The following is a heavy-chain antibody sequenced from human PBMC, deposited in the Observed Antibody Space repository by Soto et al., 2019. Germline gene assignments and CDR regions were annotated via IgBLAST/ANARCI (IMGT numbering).Heavy chain of an antibody. Sequence: GGSLRLSCAASGFTFSTYWMSWVRQAPGKGLEWVANIKQDGSEKYYVDSVKGRFTISRDNAKNSLYLQVNSLRAEDTAVYYCARIGRREAADFDYWGQGTLVTVSS. V-gene: IGHV3-7*01. CDR2: IKQDGSEK. CDR3: ARIGRREAADFDY. J-gene: IGHJ4*02. CDR1: GFTFSTYW. D-gene: IGHD1-26*01.